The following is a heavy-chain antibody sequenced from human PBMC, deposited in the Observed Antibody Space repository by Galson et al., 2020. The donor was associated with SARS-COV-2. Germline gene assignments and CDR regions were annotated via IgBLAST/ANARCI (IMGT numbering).Heavy chain of an antibody. CDR3: ARLARSGGPGSV. V-gene: IGHV4-39*01. J-gene: IGHJ6*04. Sequence: SETLSLTCTVSGGSISSSSYYWGWIRQPPGKGLEWIGSIYNSGSTDYNPSLKGRVTISVDTSKNQFSLMLNSVTAADPAIYYCARLARSGGPGSVWGKGTTVTISS. D-gene: IGHD2-15*01. CDR2: IYNSGST. CDR1: GGSISSSSYY.